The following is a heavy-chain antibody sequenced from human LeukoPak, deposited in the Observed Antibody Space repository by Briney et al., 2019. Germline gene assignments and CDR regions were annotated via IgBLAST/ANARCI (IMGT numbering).Heavy chain of an antibody. CDR2: IFSDGRT. D-gene: IGHD6-19*01. Sequence: GGSLRLSCAASGFTFSTYSMNWVRQAPGKGLEWVSVIFSDGRTNYADSVKGRFTISRDNSENTLHLQMNSLRVEDTAVYYCARFEIAVAGIDYWGQGTLVTVSS. V-gene: IGHV3-53*01. CDR1: GFTFSTYS. CDR3: ARFEIAVAGIDY. J-gene: IGHJ4*02.